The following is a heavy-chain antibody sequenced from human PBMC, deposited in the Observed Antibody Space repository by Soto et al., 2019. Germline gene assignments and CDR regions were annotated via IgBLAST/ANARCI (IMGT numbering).Heavy chain of an antibody. V-gene: IGHV3-23*01. J-gene: IGHJ6*02. CDR2: ISGSGGST. D-gene: IGHD6-13*01. CDR1: GFTFSSYA. CDR3: PPLPRAAAGKSYPDYYYYGMDV. Sequence: EVQLLESGGGLVQPGGSLRLSCAASGFTFSSYAMSWVRQAPGKGLEWVSAISGSGGSTYYADSVKGRFTISRDNSKNTLYLQMNSLRAEDTAVYYCPPLPRAAAGKSYPDYYYYGMDVWGQGTTVTVS.